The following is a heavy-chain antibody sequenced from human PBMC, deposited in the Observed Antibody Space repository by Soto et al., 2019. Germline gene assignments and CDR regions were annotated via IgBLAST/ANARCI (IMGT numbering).Heavy chain of an antibody. V-gene: IGHV4-30-2*01. CDR2: IYHSGST. CDR1: GGSISSGGYS. Sequence: QLQLQESGSGLVKPSQTLSLTCAVSGGSISSGGYSWSWIRQPPGKGLEWIGYIYHSGSTYYNPSLKTRGNLSVGRSQNQFPLKLSSVAGADTAGYYCARGGGYTFDYWGQGTLVTVSS. D-gene: IGHD3-16*01. J-gene: IGHJ4*02. CDR3: ARGGGYTFDY.